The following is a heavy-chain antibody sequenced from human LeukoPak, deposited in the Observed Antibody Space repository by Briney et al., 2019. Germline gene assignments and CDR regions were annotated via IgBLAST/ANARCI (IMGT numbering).Heavy chain of an antibody. D-gene: IGHD2-15*01. CDR3: ASSPHCSGGSCYSLGAFDI. CDR2: IYYSGST. CDR1: GGSISSYY. V-gene: IGHV4-59*12. Sequence: PSETLSLTCTVSGGSISSYYWSWIRQPPGKGLEWIGYIYYSGSTYYNPSLKSRVTISVDTSKNHFSLKLSSVTAADTAVYYCASSPHCSGGSCYSLGAFDIWGQGTMVTVSS. J-gene: IGHJ3*02.